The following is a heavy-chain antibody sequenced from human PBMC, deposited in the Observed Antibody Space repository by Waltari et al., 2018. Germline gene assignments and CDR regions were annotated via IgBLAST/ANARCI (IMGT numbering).Heavy chain of an antibody. CDR2: ISSSSSYI. J-gene: IGHJ4*02. CDR1: GFTFSSYS. Sequence: EVQLVESGGGLVKPGGSLRLSCAASGFTFSSYSMNWVRQAPGKGLEWVSSISSSSSYIYYADSVKGRFTISRDNAKNSLYLQMNSLRAEDTAVYDCARGVVITFGGVIVPFDYWGQGTLVTVSS. CDR3: ARGVVITFGGVIVPFDY. D-gene: IGHD3-16*02. V-gene: IGHV3-21*01.